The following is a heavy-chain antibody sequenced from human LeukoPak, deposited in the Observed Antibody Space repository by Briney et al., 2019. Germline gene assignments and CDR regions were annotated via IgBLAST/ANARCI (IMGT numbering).Heavy chain of an antibody. V-gene: IGHV1-2*02. CDR1: GYTFTGYY. CDR2: INPNSGGT. D-gene: IGHD3-22*01. J-gene: IGHJ6*02. Sequence: TSVKVSCKASGYTFTGYYMHWVRQAPGQGLEWMGWINPNSGGTNYAQKFQGRVTMTRDTSISTAYMELSRLRSDDTAVYYCARRHYCDSSGYYRKVGYYGMDVWGQGTTVTVSS. CDR3: ARRHYCDSSGYYRKVGYYGMDV.